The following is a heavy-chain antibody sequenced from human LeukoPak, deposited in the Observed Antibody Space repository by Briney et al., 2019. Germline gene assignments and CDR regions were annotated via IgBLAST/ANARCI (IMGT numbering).Heavy chain of an antibody. J-gene: IGHJ4*02. CDR2: ITPLFGAP. V-gene: IGHV1-69*06. CDR1: GYTFTSYG. D-gene: IGHD2-21*02. Sequence: GASVKVSCKASGYTFTSYGISWVRQAPGHGLEWMGRITPLFGAPSYAQRFQGNVTITADKSTDTTYMELTRLRSEDTAVYYCTMAPTASLGRPFDRWGQGTLVTVSS. CDR3: TMAPTASLGRPFDR.